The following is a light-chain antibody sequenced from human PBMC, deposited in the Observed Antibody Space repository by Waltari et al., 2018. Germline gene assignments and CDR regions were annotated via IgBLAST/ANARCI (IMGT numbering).Light chain of an antibody. Sequence: SYDLTQTHSMSVSPGQTAIIACDGDKLGNKYGCRYQQKSGQSPALVIYQDGRRPTGIPERFSGSNSGNTATLTISGTLIMDEAVYYCQAWDSGTAVFGGGTRLTVL. CDR1: KLGNKY. J-gene: IGLJ3*02. CDR2: QDG. V-gene: IGLV3-1*01. CDR3: QAWDSGTAV.